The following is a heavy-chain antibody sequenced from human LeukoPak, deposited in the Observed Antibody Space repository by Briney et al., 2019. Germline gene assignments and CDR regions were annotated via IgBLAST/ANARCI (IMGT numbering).Heavy chain of an antibody. CDR3: AKVGAYYYYYGMDV. J-gene: IGHJ6*02. V-gene: IGHV3-23*01. Sequence: PGGSLRLSCAASGFTFSSYAMSWVRQAPGKGLEWVSAISGSGGSTYYADSVKGRFTISRDNSKNTLYLQVNSLRAEDTAVHYCAKVGAYYYYYGMDVWGQGTTVSVSS. D-gene: IGHD1-26*01. CDR1: GFTFSSYA. CDR2: ISGSGGST.